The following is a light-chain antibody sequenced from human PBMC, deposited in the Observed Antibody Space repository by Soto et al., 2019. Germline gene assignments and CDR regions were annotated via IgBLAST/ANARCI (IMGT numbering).Light chain of an antibody. V-gene: IGKV3-15*01. CDR2: AAS. J-gene: IGKJ2*01. CDR1: ETLSTF. CDR3: QSYNDWPFA. Sequence: EIVMTQPPATLSVSPGARVTLSCRASETLSTFLAWYQQKPGQAPRLLIDAASTKATGIPTRFSGSGSATDFTLTSSSLPSEDFAVYYCQSYNDWPFAVGQGTKLEIK.